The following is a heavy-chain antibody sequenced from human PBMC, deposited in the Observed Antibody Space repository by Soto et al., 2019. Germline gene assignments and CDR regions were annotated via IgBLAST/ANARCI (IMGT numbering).Heavy chain of an antibody. V-gene: IGHV3-23*01. CDR2: ISGSGENT. Sequence: EVQLLESGGGLVQPGGSLRLSCAASGFSFSIYAMSWVRQAPGKGLEWVSGISGSGENTYYADSVKGRFTISRDNSKNTLYLQMNNLRVEYKAVYYCADGGEWSLNFEYRGQGTLVTVFS. CDR3: ADGGEWSLNFEY. J-gene: IGHJ4*02. D-gene: IGHD3-16*02. CDR1: GFSFSIYA.